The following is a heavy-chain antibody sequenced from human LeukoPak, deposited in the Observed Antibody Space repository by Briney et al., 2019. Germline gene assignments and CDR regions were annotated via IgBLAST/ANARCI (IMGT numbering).Heavy chain of an antibody. V-gene: IGHV3-74*01. D-gene: IGHD6-13*01. CDR3: VRGHATAWGLDY. CDR2: ISGDARTI. CDR1: GFTFSGNW. J-gene: IGHJ4*02. Sequence: PGGSLRLSCAASGFTFSGNWMDWVRQAPGNGLVWVSHISGDARTITYADFVKGRFTISRDNAKNTLYLEMNSLRAEDTALYYCVRGHATAWGLDYWGQRTLVTVSS.